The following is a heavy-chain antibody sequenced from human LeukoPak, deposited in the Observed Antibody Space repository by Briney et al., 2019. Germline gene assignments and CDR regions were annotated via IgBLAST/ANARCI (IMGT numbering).Heavy chain of an antibody. J-gene: IGHJ5*02. CDR1: GFTFRSYE. D-gene: IGHD6-19*01. CDR3: AREEAVAGKKYNWFDP. CDR2: LNQDGSDK. Sequence: HPGGSLRLSCAASGFTFRSYEMTWVRQAPGKGLEWVANLNQDGSDKYYVDSVKGRFIISRDNAKNSLYLQMNSLRAEDTAVYYCAREEAVAGKKYNWFDPWGQGTLVTVSS. V-gene: IGHV3-7*05.